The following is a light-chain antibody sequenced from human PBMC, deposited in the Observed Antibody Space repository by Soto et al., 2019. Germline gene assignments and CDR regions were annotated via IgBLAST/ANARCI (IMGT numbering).Light chain of an antibody. J-gene: IGKJ5*01. CDR2: DAS. Sequence: SLSXXVGDXVTIXXQASHDIRKYLNWYQQKPGKAPRLLIYDASNMEKGVPSRFTGSGSETDFILTISTLQPEDIATYYCEQYENSPITFGQMTRMEIK. V-gene: IGKV1-33*01. CDR1: HDIRKY. CDR3: EQYENSPIT.